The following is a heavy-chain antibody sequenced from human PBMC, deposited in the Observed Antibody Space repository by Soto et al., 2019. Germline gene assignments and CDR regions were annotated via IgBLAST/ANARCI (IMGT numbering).Heavy chain of an antibody. CDR3: ARNRGSGWYDYYYYYGMDV. V-gene: IGHV1-8*01. CDR2: MNPNCGTA. D-gene: IGHD6-19*01. CDR1: GYTLTSYD. Sequence: ASVKVSCKASGYTLTSYDINWVRQATGQGLEWMGWMNPNCGTANYAQKFQGRVTITANDSTSTAYMELSSLRSEDTAVYYCARNRGSGWYDYYYYYGMDVWGQGTTVTVSS. J-gene: IGHJ6*02.